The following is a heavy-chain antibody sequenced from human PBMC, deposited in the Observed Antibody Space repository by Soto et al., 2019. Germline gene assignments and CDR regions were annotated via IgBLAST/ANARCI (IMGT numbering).Heavy chain of an antibody. Sequence: ASVKVSCKASGGTFSSYTISWVRQAPGQGLEWMGRIIPILGIANYAQKFQGRVTITADKSTSTAYMELSSLRSEDTAVYYCARELFEAVAGTSFDYWGQGTLVTVSS. J-gene: IGHJ4*02. CDR2: IIPILGIA. D-gene: IGHD6-19*01. CDR1: GGTFSSYT. V-gene: IGHV1-69*04. CDR3: ARELFEAVAGTSFDY.